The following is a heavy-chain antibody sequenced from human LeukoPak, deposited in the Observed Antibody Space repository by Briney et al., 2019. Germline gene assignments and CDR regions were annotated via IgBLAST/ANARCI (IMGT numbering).Heavy chain of an antibody. V-gene: IGHV3-21*01. D-gene: IGHD5-12*01. Sequence: GRSLRLSCAASGFTFSSYSMNWVRQAPGKGLEWVSSISSSSAYIYYADSMKGRFTISRDNTKNSLFLQMNSLRAEDTAVYYCAGAGHSAYKSGGDYWGQGTQVTVSS. CDR2: ISSSSAYI. J-gene: IGHJ4*02. CDR3: AGAGHSAYKSGGDY. CDR1: GFTFSSYS.